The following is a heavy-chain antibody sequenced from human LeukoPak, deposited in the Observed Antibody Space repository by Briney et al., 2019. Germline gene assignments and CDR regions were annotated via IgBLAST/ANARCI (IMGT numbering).Heavy chain of an antibody. CDR2: IYTSGST. D-gene: IGHD4/OR15-4a*01. CDR1: GGSISSYY. V-gene: IGHV4-4*07. Sequence: SETLSLTCTVSGGSISSYYWSWLRQPAGKGLEWIGRIYTSGSTNYNPSLKSRVTMSVDTSNNQFSLKLSSVTAADTAVYYCAREGHYGAIDYWGQGTLVTVSS. CDR3: AREGHYGAIDY. J-gene: IGHJ4*02.